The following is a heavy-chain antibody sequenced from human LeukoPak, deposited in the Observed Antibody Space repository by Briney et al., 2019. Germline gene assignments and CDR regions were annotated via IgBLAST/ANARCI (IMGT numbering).Heavy chain of an antibody. CDR1: GGSFSGYY. CDR3: ARAQWELLVWDY. J-gene: IGHJ4*02. Sequence: SETLSLTCAVYGGSFSGYYWSWIRQPPGKGLEWIGEINHSGSTNYNPSLKSRVTISVDTSKNQFSLKLSSVTAADTAVYYCARAQWELLVWDYWGQGTLVTVSS. D-gene: IGHD1-26*01. CDR2: INHSGST. V-gene: IGHV4-34*01.